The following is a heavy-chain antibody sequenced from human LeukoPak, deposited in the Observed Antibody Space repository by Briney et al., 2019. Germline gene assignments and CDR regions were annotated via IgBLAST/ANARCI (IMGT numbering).Heavy chain of an antibody. Sequence: PSETLSLTCTVSGGSISSGGYYWSWIRQHPGKGLEWIGYIYYSGSTYYNPSLKSRVTISVDTSKNQFSLKLSSVTAADTAVYYCAREGRDIVVVPAENWFDPWGQGTLVTVSS. J-gene: IGHJ5*02. V-gene: IGHV4-31*03. D-gene: IGHD2-2*01. CDR3: AREGRDIVVVPAENWFDP. CDR1: GGSISSGGYY. CDR2: IYYSGST.